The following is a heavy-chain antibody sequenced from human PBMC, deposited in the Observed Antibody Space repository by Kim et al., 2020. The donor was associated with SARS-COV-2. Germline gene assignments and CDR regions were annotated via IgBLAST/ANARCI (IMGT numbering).Heavy chain of an antibody. Sequence: SETLSLTCAVYGGSFSGYYWSWIRQPPGKGLEWIGEINHSGSTNYNPSLKSRVTISVDTSKNQFSLKLSSVTAADTAVYYCARGAYRGTYYYGSGSYPWGYWGLGTLVTVSS. D-gene: IGHD3-10*01. CDR2: INHSGST. CDR3: ARGAYRGTYYYGSGSYPWGY. J-gene: IGHJ4*02. CDR1: GGSFSGYY. V-gene: IGHV4-34*01.